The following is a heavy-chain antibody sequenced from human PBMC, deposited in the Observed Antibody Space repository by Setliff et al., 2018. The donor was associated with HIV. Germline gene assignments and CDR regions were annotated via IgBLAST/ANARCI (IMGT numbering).Heavy chain of an antibody. J-gene: IGHJ5*01. D-gene: IGHD3-16*01. CDR2: ISPDDSAT. CDR3: AKHGFERKSPYNWFDS. CDR1: GYSFTSYW. V-gene: IGHV5-51*01. Sequence: GESLKISCKGSGYSFTSYWIGWVRQMPGKGLEWMGIISPDDSATRYSPSFQGQVTISADKSINTAYLRWRNLRASDTAIYFCAKHGFERKSPYNWFDSWGQGTLVTVSS.